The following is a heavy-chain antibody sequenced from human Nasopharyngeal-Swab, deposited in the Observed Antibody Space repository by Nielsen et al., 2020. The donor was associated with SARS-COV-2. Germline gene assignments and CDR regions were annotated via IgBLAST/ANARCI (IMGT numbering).Heavy chain of an antibody. CDR3: AKGNTYRPEDH. J-gene: IGHJ4*02. Sequence: GESLKISCAAPGFTFSSSGMDWVRQAPSKGLEWVAVISYDGSNEYYGDSVKGRFTISRDNSKNTLYLQMNSLRAEDTAVYYCAKGNTYRPEDHWGQGTLVTVSS. CDR1: GFTFSSSG. D-gene: IGHD3-16*02. V-gene: IGHV3-30*18. CDR2: ISYDGSNE.